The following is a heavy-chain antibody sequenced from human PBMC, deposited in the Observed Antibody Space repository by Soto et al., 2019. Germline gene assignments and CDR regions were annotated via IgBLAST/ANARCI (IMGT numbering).Heavy chain of an antibody. V-gene: IGHV4-59*08. Sequence: SETLSLTCTVSGGSISSYYWSWIRQPPGKGLEWIGYIYYSGSTNYNPSLKSRVTISVDTSKNQFSLKLSSVTAADTAVYYCARGGGFGPYYYYGMDVWGQGTTVTVSS. D-gene: IGHD3-10*01. CDR2: IYYSGST. CDR3: ARGGGFGPYYYYGMDV. CDR1: GGSISSYY. J-gene: IGHJ6*02.